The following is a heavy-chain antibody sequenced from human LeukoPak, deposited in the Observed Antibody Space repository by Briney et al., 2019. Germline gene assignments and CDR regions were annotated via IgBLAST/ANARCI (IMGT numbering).Heavy chain of an antibody. V-gene: IGHV3-23*01. CDR3: AKALPYYYDSSGPDY. D-gene: IGHD3-22*01. CDR1: GFTFNSYG. Sequence: GGSLRLSCVASGFTFNSYGMSWVRQAPGKGLEWVSTISGRGGDTNFADSVKGRFTISRDNSKNTLYLQMNSLRAEDTAVYYCAKALPYYYDSSGPDYWGQGTLVTVSS. CDR2: ISGRGGDT. J-gene: IGHJ4*02.